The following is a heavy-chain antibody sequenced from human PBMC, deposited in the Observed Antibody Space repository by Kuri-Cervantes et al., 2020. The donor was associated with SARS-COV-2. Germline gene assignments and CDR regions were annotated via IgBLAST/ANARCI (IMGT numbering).Heavy chain of an antibody. V-gene: IGHV4-39*07. Sequence: SETLSLTCTVSGASFSSSYFFGGWIRQPPGKGLEWIASISYTGSTNYNPSLKSRVTISVDTSKNQFSLKLSSVTAADTAVYYCARGSNYDFWSGYSTFDYWGQGTLVTVSS. CDR3: ARGSNYDFWSGYSTFDY. D-gene: IGHD3-3*01. CDR2: ISYTGST. J-gene: IGHJ4*02. CDR1: GASFSSSYFF.